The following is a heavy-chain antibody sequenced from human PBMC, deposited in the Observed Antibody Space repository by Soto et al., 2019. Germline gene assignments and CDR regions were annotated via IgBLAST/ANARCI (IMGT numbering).Heavy chain of an antibody. CDR1: GFTFSDYY. CDR3: ARVEEVVVETHNWFDP. V-gene: IGHV3-11*01. CDR2: ISSSGSTI. J-gene: IGHJ5*02. Sequence: GGSLRLSCAASGFTFSDYYMSWIRQAPGKGLEWVSYISSSGSTIYYADSVKGRFTISRDNAKNSLYLQMNSLRAEDTAVYYCARVEEVVVETHNWFDPWGQGTLVTVSS. D-gene: IGHD2-15*01.